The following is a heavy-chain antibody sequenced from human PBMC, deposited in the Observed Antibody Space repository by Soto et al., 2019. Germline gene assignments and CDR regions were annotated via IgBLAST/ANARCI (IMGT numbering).Heavy chain of an antibody. CDR2: ISSSSSTI. D-gene: IGHD1-26*01. V-gene: IGHV3-48*01. CDR3: AKGAKMVGATNWFDP. Sequence: PGGSLRLSCAASGFTFSTYSMNWVRQAPGKGLEWVSYISSSSSTIYYADSVKGRFTISRDNAKNSLYLQMNSLRAEDTAVYYWAKGAKMVGATNWFDPWGHGTLVTVSS. CDR1: GFTFSTYS. J-gene: IGHJ5*02.